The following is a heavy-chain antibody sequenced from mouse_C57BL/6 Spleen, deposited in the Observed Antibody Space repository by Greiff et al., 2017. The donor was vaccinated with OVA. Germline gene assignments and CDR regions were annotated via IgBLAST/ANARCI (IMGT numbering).Heavy chain of an antibody. Sequence: QVQLQQSGAELVKPGASVKLSCKASGYTFTSYWMQWVKQRPGQGLEWIGEIDPSDSYTNYNQKFKGKATLTVDTSSSPAYMQLSSLTSEDSAVYYCAREDDGYYVFAYWGQGTLVTVSA. CDR2: IDPSDSYT. J-gene: IGHJ3*01. CDR1: GYTFTSYW. V-gene: IGHV1-50*01. D-gene: IGHD2-3*01. CDR3: AREDDGYYVFAY.